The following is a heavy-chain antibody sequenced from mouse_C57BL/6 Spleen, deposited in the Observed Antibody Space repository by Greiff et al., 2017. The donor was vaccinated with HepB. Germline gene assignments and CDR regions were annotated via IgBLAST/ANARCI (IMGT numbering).Heavy chain of an antibody. CDR3: AAAQATRYFDY. D-gene: IGHD3-2*02. CDR2: IYPSDSET. J-gene: IGHJ2*01. V-gene: IGHV1-61*01. CDR1: GYTFTSYW. Sequence: QVQLQQPGAELVRPGSSVKLSCQASGYTFTSYWMDWVKQRPGQGLEWIGNIYPSDSETHYNQKFKDKATLTVDKSSSTAYMQLSSLTSEDSAVYYCAAAQATRYFDYWGQGTTLTVSS.